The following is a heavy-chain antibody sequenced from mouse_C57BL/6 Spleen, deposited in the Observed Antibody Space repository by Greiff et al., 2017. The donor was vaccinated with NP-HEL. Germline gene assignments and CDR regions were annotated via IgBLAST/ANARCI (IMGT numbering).Heavy chain of an antibody. J-gene: IGHJ2*01. CDR3: ARLEEGILFDY. Sequence: VQLQQSGPELVKPGASVKISCKASGYAFSSSWMNWVKQRPGKGLEWIGRIYPGDGDTNYNGKFKGKATLTADKSSSTAYMQLSSLTSEDSAVYFCARLEEGILFDYWGQGTTLTVSS. V-gene: IGHV1-82*01. CDR2: IYPGDGDT. CDR1: GYAFSSSW.